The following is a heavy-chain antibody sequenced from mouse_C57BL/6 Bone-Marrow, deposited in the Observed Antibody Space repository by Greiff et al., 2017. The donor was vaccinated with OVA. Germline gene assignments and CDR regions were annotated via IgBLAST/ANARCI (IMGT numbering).Heavy chain of an antibody. Sequence: QVQLQQSGAELVRPGTSVKMSCKASGYTFTNYWIGWAKQRPGQGLEWIGDIYPGGGYTNYNEKFKGKATLTADKSSSTAYMQFSSLTSEDSAIYYCGRGEGYNWYFDVWGTGTTVTVSS. J-gene: IGHJ1*03. CDR2: IYPGGGYT. V-gene: IGHV1-63*01. CDR3: GRGEGYNWYFDV. CDR1: GYTFTNYW. D-gene: IGHD2-14*01.